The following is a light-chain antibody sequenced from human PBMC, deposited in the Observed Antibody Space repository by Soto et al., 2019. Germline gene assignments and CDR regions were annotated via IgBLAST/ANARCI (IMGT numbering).Light chain of an antibody. CDR1: RNIYGS. CDR2: KDS. CDR3: QQHRSYPFT. Sequence: DIPMTQSPSTLSASVGDRVTITCRARRNIYGSLAWFQQKPGKDPKLLIYKDSTLESGVPSTFSGSGSGTEFTLTITSLQPDDSAAYYCQQHRSYPFTFGPGTKVDVK. V-gene: IGKV1-5*03. J-gene: IGKJ3*01.